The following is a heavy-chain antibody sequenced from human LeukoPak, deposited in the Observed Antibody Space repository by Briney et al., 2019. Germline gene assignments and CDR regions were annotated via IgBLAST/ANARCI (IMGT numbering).Heavy chain of an antibody. CDR2: MNPDSGNT. D-gene: IGHD1-26*01. J-gene: IGHJ4*02. V-gene: IGHV1-8*01. CDR1: GYRFINYD. Sequence: GASVMVCCTASGYRFINYDINWVRQATGQGFEWMGWMNPDSGNTGYAQKFQGRVTMTRDTSISTAYMELSSLNSDDTAMYYCARSTMGARRTNDFWGQGTLVTVSS. CDR3: ARSTMGARRTNDF.